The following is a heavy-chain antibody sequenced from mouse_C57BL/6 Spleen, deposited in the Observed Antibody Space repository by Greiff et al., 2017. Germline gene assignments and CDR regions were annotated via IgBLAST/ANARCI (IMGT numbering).Heavy chain of an antibody. CDR3: ATLRDYGSSYGAMDY. CDR1: GFSLTSYG. Sequence: QVQLKESGPGLVQPSQSLSITCTVSGFSLTSYGVHWVRQSPGKGLEWLGVIWSGGSTDYNAAFISRLSISKDNSKSQVFFKMNSLQADDTAIYYCATLRDYGSSYGAMDYWGQGTSVTVSS. J-gene: IGHJ4*01. V-gene: IGHV2-2*01. D-gene: IGHD1-1*01. CDR2: IWSGGST.